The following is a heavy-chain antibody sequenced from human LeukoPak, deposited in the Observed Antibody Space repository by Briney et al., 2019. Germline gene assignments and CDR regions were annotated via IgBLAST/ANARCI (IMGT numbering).Heavy chain of an antibody. CDR3: VRDGSSWGNFDY. D-gene: IGHD7-27*01. CDR1: GFTFISYC. V-gene: IGHV3-7*01. CDR2: IKQDGSEK. Sequence: PGGSLRLSCAASGFTFISYCMSWVRQAPGKGLEWVANIKQDGSEKYYVDSVKGRFTISRDNAKNSLYLQMNSLRTEDTAVYYCVRDGSSWGNFDYWGQGTLVSVSS. J-gene: IGHJ4*02.